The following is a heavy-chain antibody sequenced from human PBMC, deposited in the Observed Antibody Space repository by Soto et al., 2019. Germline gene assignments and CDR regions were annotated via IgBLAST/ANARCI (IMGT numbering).Heavy chain of an antibody. CDR3: ARDSAMVRGHPHYYYYGMDV. D-gene: IGHD3-10*01. CDR1: GFTFSSYG. Sequence: QVQLVESGGGVVQPGRSLRLSCAASGFTFSSYGMHWVRQAPGKGLEWVAVIWYDGSNKYYADSVKGRFTISRDNSKNTLYLQMNSLRAEDTAVYYCARDSAMVRGHPHYYYYGMDVWGQGTTVTVSS. J-gene: IGHJ6*02. V-gene: IGHV3-33*01. CDR2: IWYDGSNK.